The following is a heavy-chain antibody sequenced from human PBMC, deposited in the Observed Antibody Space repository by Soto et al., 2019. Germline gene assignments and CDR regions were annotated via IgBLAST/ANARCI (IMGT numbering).Heavy chain of an antibody. J-gene: IGHJ6*02. CDR3: ARDRDIVLAAYYYYGMDV. V-gene: IGHV3-30*04. Sequence: LRLSCAASGFTFSSYAMHWVRQAPGKGLEWVAVISYDGRNKYYADSVKGRFTISRDNSKNTLYLQMNSLRAEDTAVYYCARDRDIVLAAYYYYGMDVWGQGTTVTVSS. CDR2: ISYDGRNK. CDR1: GFTFSSYA. D-gene: IGHD2-2*01.